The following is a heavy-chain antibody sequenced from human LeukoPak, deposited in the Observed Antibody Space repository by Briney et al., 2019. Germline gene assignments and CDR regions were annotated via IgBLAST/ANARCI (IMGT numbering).Heavy chain of an antibody. CDR3: ARAYYDYVWGSYRYIGYFDY. J-gene: IGHJ4*02. CDR1: GGSISSYY. V-gene: IGHV4-59*01. D-gene: IGHD3-16*02. CDR2: IYYSGST. Sequence: PSETLSLTCTVSGGSISSYYWSWIRQAPGKGLEWIGYIYYSGSTNYNPSLKSRVTISVDTSKNQFSLKLSSVTAADTAVYYCARAYYDYVWGSYRYIGYFDYWGQGTLVTVSS.